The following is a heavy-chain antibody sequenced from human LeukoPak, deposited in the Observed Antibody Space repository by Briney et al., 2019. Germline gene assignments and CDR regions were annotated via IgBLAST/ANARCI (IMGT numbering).Heavy chain of an antibody. D-gene: IGHD2-2*01. CDR1: GGSVSSYY. CDR2: IYYSGST. J-gene: IGHJ4*02. Sequence: SETLSLTCTVSGGSVSSYYWSWIRQPPGKGLKWIGYIYYSGSTNYNPSLKSRVTISVDTSKNQFSLKLSSVTAADTAVYYCARGGPYCSSTSCYIFDYWGQGTLVTVSS. V-gene: IGHV4-59*02. CDR3: ARGGPYCSSTSCYIFDY.